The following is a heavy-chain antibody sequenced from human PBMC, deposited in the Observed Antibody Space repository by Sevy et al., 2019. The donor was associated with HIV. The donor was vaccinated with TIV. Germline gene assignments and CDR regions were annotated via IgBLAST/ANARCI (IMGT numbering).Heavy chain of an antibody. CDR3: ARGLAYYFDY. Sequence: WETLSLTCTVSGDSISSYYWSWIRQPPGKELEWIGYLDYSGITNYNPSLKSRVTISGDTSKNQFSLKLSSVTAADTAVYYCARGLAYYFDYWGQGTLVTVSS. J-gene: IGHJ4*02. CDR1: GDSISSYY. CDR2: LDYSGIT. D-gene: IGHD6-19*01. V-gene: IGHV4-59*01.